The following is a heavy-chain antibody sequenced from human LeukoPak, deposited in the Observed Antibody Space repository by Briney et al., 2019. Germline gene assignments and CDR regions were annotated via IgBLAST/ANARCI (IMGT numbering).Heavy chain of an antibody. D-gene: IGHD3-3*01. CDR1: GVNFGSCG. V-gene: IGHV3-33*06. Sequence: GRSLRLSCAASGVNFGSCGMHWVRQAPGKGLEWVAVIWYDGSSEQYADSVKGRFTISRDNSRDTLYLQMNSLRAEDTAVYYCAKDDSWRGSYNYYYMDVWDKGTSVTVSS. CDR3: AKDDSWRGSYNYYYMDV. J-gene: IGHJ6*03. CDR2: IWYDGSSE.